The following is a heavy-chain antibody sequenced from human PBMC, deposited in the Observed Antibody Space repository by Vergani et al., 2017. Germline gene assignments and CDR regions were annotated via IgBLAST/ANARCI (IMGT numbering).Heavy chain of an antibody. CDR1: GGSFSGYY. D-gene: IGHD1-26*01. CDR2: INHSGST. CDR3: ARGLGGGYAASDY. J-gene: IGHJ4*02. V-gene: IGHV4-34*01. Sequence: QVQLQQWGAGLLKPSETLSLTCAVYGGSFSGYYWSWIRQPPGKGLEWIGEINHSGSTNYNPSLKSRVTRSVDTSKNQFSLKLSSVTAADTAVYYCARGLGGGYAASDYWGQGTLVTVSS.